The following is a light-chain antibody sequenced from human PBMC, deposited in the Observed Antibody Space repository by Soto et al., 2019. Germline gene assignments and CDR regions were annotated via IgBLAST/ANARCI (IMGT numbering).Light chain of an antibody. CDR1: QSLLHTNGFNY. Sequence: EIVMTQSPLSLPVTPGEPASISCRSSQSLLHTNGFNYLDWYLQKPGQSPQLLIYFGSYRASGVPDRFSGSGSGTEFTLKISTVEVEDVGVYYCMQSLQTPPTFGQGTKVEIK. CDR2: FGS. CDR3: MQSLQTPPT. J-gene: IGKJ1*01. V-gene: IGKV2-28*01.